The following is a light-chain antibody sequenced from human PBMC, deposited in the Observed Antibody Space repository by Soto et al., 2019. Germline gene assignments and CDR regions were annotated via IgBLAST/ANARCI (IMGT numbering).Light chain of an antibody. CDR2: GAS. CDR3: QKYGNFWT. CDR1: QNGSSNL. J-gene: IGKJ1*01. V-gene: IGKV3-20*01. Sequence: TVLTQSPGTLSLSPGERATLVCSASQNGSSNLLVWYQQHPGHAPXLLIYGASSRATGIPDRFSGSGSGTEFSLTIRRLEPDDFAVYYCQKYGNFWTFGQGTKVDIK.